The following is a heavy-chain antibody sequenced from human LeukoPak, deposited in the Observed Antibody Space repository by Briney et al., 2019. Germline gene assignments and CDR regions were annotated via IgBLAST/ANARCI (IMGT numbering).Heavy chain of an antibody. CDR2: MSYDGSNK. V-gene: IGHV3-30*04. CDR1: GFTFSSYA. J-gene: IGHJ4*02. Sequence: GGSLRLSCAASGFTFSSYAMHWVRQAPGKGLEWVAVMSYDGSNKYYADSVKGRFTISRDNSKNTLYLQMNSLRAEDTAVYYCARDGEGAYYDILTGYPDYWGQGTLVTVSS. CDR3: ARDGEGAYYDILTGYPDY. D-gene: IGHD3-9*01.